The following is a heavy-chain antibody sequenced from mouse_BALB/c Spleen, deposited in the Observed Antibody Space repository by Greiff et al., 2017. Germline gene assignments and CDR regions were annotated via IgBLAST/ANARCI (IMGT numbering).Heavy chain of an antibody. V-gene: IGHV2-3*01. CDR1: GFSLTSYG. CDR3: AKGELLYAMDY. CDR2: IWGDGST. D-gene: IGHD1-1*01. Sequence: QVHVKQSGPGLVAPSQSLSITCTVSGFSLTSYGVSWVRQPPGKGLEWLGEIWGDGSTNYHPALISRLSISKDNSKSQVFLKLNSLQTDDTATYYCAKGELLYAMDYWGQGTSVTVSS. J-gene: IGHJ4*01.